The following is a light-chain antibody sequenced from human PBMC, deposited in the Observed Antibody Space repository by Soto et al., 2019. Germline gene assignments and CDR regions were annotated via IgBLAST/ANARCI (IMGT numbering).Light chain of an antibody. CDR1: QGIANH. V-gene: IGKV1-27*01. Sequence: DIQMTQSPSSLSASVGDRVTITCRASQGIANHLAWYQQKPGKAPNLLIYAASTLQSGVPSRFSGSGFGTDFTLTISSLQPEDDATYYCHKYKSAPFTFGPGTKVDI. CDR3: HKYKSAPFT. J-gene: IGKJ3*01. CDR2: AAS.